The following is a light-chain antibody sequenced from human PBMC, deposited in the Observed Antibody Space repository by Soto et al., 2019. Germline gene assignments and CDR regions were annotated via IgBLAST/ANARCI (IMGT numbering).Light chain of an antibody. CDR2: DAS. V-gene: IGKV3D-20*01. CDR3: QQFDKLIT. CDR1: KTISNNF. Sequence: EIVLTQSPATLSLSPGERATLSCGASKTISNNFLAWYQQRPGLAPRLLIYDASNRAAGIPDRFSGSGSGTDFTLTISRLEPEDFAVYYCQQFDKLITFGRGTKVEI. J-gene: IGKJ4*01.